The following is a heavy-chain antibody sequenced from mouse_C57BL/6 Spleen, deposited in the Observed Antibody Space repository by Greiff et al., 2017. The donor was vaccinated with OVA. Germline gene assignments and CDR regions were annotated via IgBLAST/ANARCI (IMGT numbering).Heavy chain of an antibody. V-gene: IGHV1-58*01. CDR3: AISFRGLGYGYDGYWFAY. D-gene: IGHD2-2*01. Sequence: VQLKESGAELVRPGSSVKMSCKTSGYTFTSYGINWVKQRPGQGLEWIGYIYIGNGYTEYNVKFKGKATLTSDTSSSTAYMQLSSLTSEDSAIYFCAISFRGLGYGYDGYWFAYWGQGTLVTVSA. CDR2: IYIGNGYT. CDR1: GYTFTSYG. J-gene: IGHJ3*01.